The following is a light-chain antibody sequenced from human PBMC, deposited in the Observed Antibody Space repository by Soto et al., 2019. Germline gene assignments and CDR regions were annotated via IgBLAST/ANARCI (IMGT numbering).Light chain of an antibody. CDR1: SSNIGSNT. CDR2: SNN. J-gene: IGLJ3*02. CDR3: AAWDDSLNAWV. V-gene: IGLV1-44*01. Sequence: QSVLTQPPSASGTPGQRVTISCSGSSSNIGSNTVNWYQQLPGTAPQLLIYSNNQRPSGVPDRFSGSKSGTSASLAISGLQSEDEDDDYCAAWDDSLNAWVFGGGTKLTVL.